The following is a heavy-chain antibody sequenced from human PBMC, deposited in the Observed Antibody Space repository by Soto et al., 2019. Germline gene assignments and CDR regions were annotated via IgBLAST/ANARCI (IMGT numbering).Heavy chain of an antibody. CDR3: VSVELYYYGSGTYYHPWPKFYYYGMDV. J-gene: IGHJ6*01. Sequence: QVQLVQSGAEVKNPGASVKVSCKTSGYNFTRYDINWVRQASGQGLEWMGWMNPNTGKTGYAQSFQGRVTMTRDTSTETAYLDLSSLASADTAIYSCVSVELYYYGSGTYYHPWPKFYYYGMDVWGQGTTVTVS. CDR1: GYNFTRYD. CDR2: MNPNTGKT. V-gene: IGHV1-8*01. D-gene: IGHD3-10*01.